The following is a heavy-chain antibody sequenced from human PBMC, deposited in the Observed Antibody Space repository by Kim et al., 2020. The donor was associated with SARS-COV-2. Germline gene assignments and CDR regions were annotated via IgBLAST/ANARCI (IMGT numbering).Heavy chain of an antibody. CDR2: IKSKTDGGTT. Sequence: GGSLRLSCAASGFTFSNAWMSWVRQAPGKGLEWVGRIKSKTDGGTTDYAAPVKGRFTISRDDSKNTLYLQMNSLKTEDTAVYYCTTDPLISGSRLGDCFDPWGQGTLVTVSS. CDR3: TTDPLISGSRLGDCFDP. J-gene: IGHJ5*02. V-gene: IGHV3-15*01. CDR1: GFTFSNAW. D-gene: IGHD1-26*01.